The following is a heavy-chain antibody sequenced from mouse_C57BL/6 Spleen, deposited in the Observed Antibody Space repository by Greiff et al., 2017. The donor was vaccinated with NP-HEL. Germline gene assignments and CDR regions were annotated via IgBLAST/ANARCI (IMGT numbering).Heavy chain of an antibody. CDR1: GYTFTSYW. CDR3: ARIYYYGSSFWFAY. J-gene: IGHJ3*01. Sequence: VQLQQPGAELVMPGASVKLSCKASGYTFTSYWMHWVKQRPGQGLEWIGEIDPSDSYTNYNQKFKGKSTLTVDKSSSTAYMQLSSLTSEDSAVYYCARIYYYGSSFWFAYWGQGTLVTVSA. CDR2: IDPSDSYT. V-gene: IGHV1-69*01. D-gene: IGHD1-1*01.